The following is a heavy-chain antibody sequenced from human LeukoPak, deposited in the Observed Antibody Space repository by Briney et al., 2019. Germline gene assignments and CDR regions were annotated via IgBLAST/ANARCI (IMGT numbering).Heavy chain of an antibody. CDR3: ARSPVGESHYGDHMLYYFDY. V-gene: IGHV3-21*01. Sequence: KSGGSLRLSCAASGFTFSSYSMNWVRQAPGKGLEWVSSISSSSSYIYYADSVKGRFTISRDNAKNSLYLQMNSLRAEDTAVYYCARSPVGESHYGDHMLYYFDYWGQGTLVTVSS. J-gene: IGHJ4*02. D-gene: IGHD4-17*01. CDR2: ISSSSSYI. CDR1: GFTFSSYS.